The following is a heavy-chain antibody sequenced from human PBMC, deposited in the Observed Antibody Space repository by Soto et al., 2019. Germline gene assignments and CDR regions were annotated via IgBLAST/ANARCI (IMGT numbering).Heavy chain of an antibody. V-gene: IGHV3-23*01. CDR1: GFTFSNHS. CDR2: ISGNGIST. J-gene: IGHJ5*02. CDR3: SRDAIAMVRGTNNWLDP. D-gene: IGHD3-10*01. Sequence: EVQLLESGGGLVQPGGSLRLSCAASGFTFSNHSMSWVRQAPGKGLEWVSAISGNGISTYYADSVRVRFTISRDNSKNTLYLQKNRLRADDTAVYYCSRDAIAMVRGTNNWLDPWGQGTLVTVST.